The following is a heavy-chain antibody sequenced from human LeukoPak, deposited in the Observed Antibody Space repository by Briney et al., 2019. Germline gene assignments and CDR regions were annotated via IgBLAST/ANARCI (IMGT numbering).Heavy chain of an antibody. V-gene: IGHV3-30-3*01. J-gene: IGHJ4*02. D-gene: IGHD4-17*01. CDR2: ISYDGSSQ. CDR3: ASPLGDYGDYQSLRY. Sequence: GGSLRLSCAASGFIFSNYAMHWVRQAPGKGLEWVAVISYDGSSQYYADSVKGRFTISRDNSKNTLYLQMNSLRGEDPAVYYCASPLGDYGDYQSLRYWGQGTLVTVSS. CDR1: GFIFSNYA.